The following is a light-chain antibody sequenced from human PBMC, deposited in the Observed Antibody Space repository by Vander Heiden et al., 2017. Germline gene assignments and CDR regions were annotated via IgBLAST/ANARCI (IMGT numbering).Light chain of an antibody. V-gene: IGKV3-20*01. CDR1: ETVGTNY. J-gene: IGKJ1*01. CDR2: GAS. CDR3: QQYATTSWT. Sequence: VLTQSPGTLSLSPGDTATLSCRASETVGTNYLAWYQQKPGQAPRLLISGASSRATGIPDRFTGSGSGTAFTLTISRLEPDDFAVYYCQQYATTSWTFGQGTKVEI.